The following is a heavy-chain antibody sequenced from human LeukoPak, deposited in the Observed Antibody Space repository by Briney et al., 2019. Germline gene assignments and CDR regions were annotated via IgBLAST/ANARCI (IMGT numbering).Heavy chain of an antibody. CDR2: IYSGGST. D-gene: IGHD6-19*01. Sequence: PGGSLRLSCAASGFTVSSNYMSWVRQAPGKGLEWVSVIYSGGSTYYADSVKGRFTISRDNSKNTLYLQMNSLRAEDTAVYYCARGLAVAGNNWFDPWGQGTLVTVSS. V-gene: IGHV3-53*01. CDR1: GFTVSSNY. J-gene: IGHJ5*02. CDR3: ARGLAVAGNNWFDP.